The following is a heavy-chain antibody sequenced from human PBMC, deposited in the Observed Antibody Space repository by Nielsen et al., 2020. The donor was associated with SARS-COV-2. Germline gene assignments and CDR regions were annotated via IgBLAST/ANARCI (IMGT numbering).Heavy chain of an antibody. Sequence: SETLSLTCTVSGGSISSSSYYWGWIRQPPGKGLEWIGSIYYSGSTYYNPSLKSRVTISVDTSKNQFSLELSSVTAADTAVYYCARYETYDFWSGYIGYWGQGTLVTVSS. CDR1: GGSISSSSYY. J-gene: IGHJ4*02. CDR2: IYYSGST. D-gene: IGHD3-3*01. V-gene: IGHV4-39*01. CDR3: ARYETYDFWSGYIGY.